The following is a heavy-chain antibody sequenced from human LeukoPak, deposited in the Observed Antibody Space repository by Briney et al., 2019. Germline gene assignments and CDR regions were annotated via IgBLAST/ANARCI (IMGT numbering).Heavy chain of an antibody. J-gene: IGHJ4*02. V-gene: IGHV1-2*02. D-gene: IGHD6-19*01. Sequence: ASVKVSCKASGYTFTSYGISWVRQAPGQGLEWMGCINPNSGGTDDAQKFQGRVTMTRDTSISTAYMELSRLTSDDTAVYYCARGDIAVAGSYFDSWGQGTLVTVSS. CDR1: GYTFTSYG. CDR2: INPNSGGT. CDR3: ARGDIAVAGSYFDS.